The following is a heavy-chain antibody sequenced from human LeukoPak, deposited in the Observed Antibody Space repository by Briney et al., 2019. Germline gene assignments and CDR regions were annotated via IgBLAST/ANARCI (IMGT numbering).Heavy chain of an antibody. J-gene: IGHJ4*02. V-gene: IGHV3-21*01. CDR2: ISSTSAYI. D-gene: IGHD3-10*01. CDR1: GFTFSDYN. CDR3: ARAPSTSGRSPPITLDS. Sequence: PGGSLRLSCTASGFTFSDYNMNWVRRAPGKGLEWVSSISSTSAYIYYADSAKGRFTISRDNAKNSLYLQMNRLRAEDTAVYYCARAPSTSGRSPPITLDSWGQGILVTVSS.